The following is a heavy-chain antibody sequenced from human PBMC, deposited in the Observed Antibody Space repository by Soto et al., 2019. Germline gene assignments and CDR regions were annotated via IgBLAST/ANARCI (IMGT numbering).Heavy chain of an antibody. CDR1: GFTFSSYS. Sequence: GGSLRLSCAASGFTFSSYSMNWVRQAPGKGLEWVSYISSSSSTIYYADSVKGRFTISRDNAKNSLYLQMNSLRAEDTAVYYCARENNGLLWFGELLPWNQYYFDYWGQGTLVTVSS. D-gene: IGHD3-10*01. CDR3: ARENNGLLWFGELLPWNQYYFDY. CDR2: ISSSSSTI. V-gene: IGHV3-48*01. J-gene: IGHJ4*02.